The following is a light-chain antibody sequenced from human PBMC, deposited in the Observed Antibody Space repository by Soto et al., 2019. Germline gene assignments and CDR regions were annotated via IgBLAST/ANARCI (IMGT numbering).Light chain of an antibody. CDR3: RQYSSAPYT. V-gene: IGKV3-20*01. Sequence: EIVLTQSPGTLSLSPGETATLSCRASQTIGSIFLFWYQQKPGQAPRLLVYGESSRAPGIPDRFSGSGSGKDFTLTISRLEHENFAVYYCRQYSSAPYTFGQGTNLEIK. CDR2: GES. J-gene: IGKJ2*01. CDR1: QTIGSIF.